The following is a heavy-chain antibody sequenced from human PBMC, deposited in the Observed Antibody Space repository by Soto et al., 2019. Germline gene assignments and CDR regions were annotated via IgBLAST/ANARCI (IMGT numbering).Heavy chain of an antibody. Sequence: GGSLRLSCAASGFTFSSYAMSWVRQAPGKGLEWVSAISGSGGSTYYADSVKGRFTISRDNSKNTLYLQMNSLRAEDTAVYYWAKGGSWYWFPFDYWGQGTLVTVSS. CDR1: GFTFSSYA. J-gene: IGHJ4*02. V-gene: IGHV3-23*01. D-gene: IGHD6-13*01. CDR3: AKGGSWYWFPFDY. CDR2: ISGSGGST.